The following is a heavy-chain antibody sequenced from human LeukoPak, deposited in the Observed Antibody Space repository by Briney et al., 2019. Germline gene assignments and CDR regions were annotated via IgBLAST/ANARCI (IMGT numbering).Heavy chain of an antibody. CDR3: AKGAEIDL. Sequence: GGSLRLSCATSGFTFTNYAMNWVRQAPGKGLEWVSAVTGPGDTTYYADSVTGRFFMSREDSKTTVDLQMNSLRAEDTAIYYCAKGAEIDLWGQGNLVTASS. J-gene: IGHJ5*02. CDR2: VTGPGDTT. D-gene: IGHD3-16*01. CDR1: GFTFTNYA. V-gene: IGHV3-23*01.